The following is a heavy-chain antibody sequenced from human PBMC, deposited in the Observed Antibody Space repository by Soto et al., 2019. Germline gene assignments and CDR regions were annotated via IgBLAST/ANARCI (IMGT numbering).Heavy chain of an antibody. J-gene: IGHJ4*02. V-gene: IGHV3-15*01. CDR1: GFTFSDAW. D-gene: IGHD2-2*01. Sequence: PGVSLRLSCAASGFTFSDAWMSWVRQAPGKGLEWVGRIKSKTEAATRDFAAPVKGRFAISRDDSKNTVFLQMNSLKIEDSGVYYCASGTGKSDFDYWGLGILVTVSS. CDR3: ASGTGKSDFDY. CDR2: IKSKTEAATR.